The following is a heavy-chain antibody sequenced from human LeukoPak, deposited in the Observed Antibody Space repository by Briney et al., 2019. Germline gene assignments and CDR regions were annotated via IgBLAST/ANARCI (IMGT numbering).Heavy chain of an antibody. CDR3: ARHLGTYSDH. D-gene: IGHD1-26*01. CDR2: INSDGSST. V-gene: IGHV3-74*01. J-gene: IGHJ1*01. Sequence: GGSLRLSCAASGFXFSGYWIYWVRQAPGKGLVWVSLINSDGSSTNYADSVKGRFTISRDNAKNTLYLQVNSLRADDTAVYYCARHLGTYSDHWGQGTLVTVSS. CDR1: GFXFSGYW.